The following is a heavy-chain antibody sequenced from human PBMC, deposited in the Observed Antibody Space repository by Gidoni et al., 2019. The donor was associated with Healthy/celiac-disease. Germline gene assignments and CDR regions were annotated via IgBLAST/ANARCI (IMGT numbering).Heavy chain of an antibody. CDR3: ARVRGGIAVAGTSRGTFDY. CDR1: GYTFTGYY. J-gene: IGHJ4*02. V-gene: IGHV1-2*06. Sequence: QVQLVQSGAEVKKPGASVKVTCKASGYTFTGYYMHWVRQATGQGLEWMGRINPNSGGTNYAQKFQGRVTMTRDTSISTAYMELSRLRSDDTAVYYCARVRGGIAVAGTSRGTFDYWGQGTLVTVSS. D-gene: IGHD6-19*01. CDR2: INPNSGGT.